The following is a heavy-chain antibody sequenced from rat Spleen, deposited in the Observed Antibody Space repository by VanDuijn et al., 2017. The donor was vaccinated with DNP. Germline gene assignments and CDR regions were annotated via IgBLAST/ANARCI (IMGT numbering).Heavy chain of an antibody. CDR3: ARHENYYSSDWFAY. Sequence: EVQLVEPGGGLVQPGRSRKLSCAASGFTFRDYNMAGARRAPTKALEWVATIIYDGTTTYYRDSVKGRFTISRDNAKNTQYLQMDSLRSEDTATYYCARHENYYSSDWFAYWGQGTLVTVSS. V-gene: IGHV5-7*01. D-gene: IGHD1-2*01. J-gene: IGHJ3*01. CDR2: IIYDGTTT. CDR1: GFTFRDYN.